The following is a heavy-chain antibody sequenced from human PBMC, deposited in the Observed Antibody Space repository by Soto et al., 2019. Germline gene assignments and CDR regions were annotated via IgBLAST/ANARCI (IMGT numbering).Heavy chain of an antibody. D-gene: IGHD3-22*01. CDR3: ARERSRYDRSGYYRPDY. CDR2: IIPMLGTP. CDR1: GDTFSMYS. J-gene: IGHJ4*02. Sequence: QVQLVQSGAEVKKPGSSVKVSCKVSGDTFSMYSISWVRQAPGQGLEWLGGIIPMLGTPCYAQRFQDRVTITADKDTTTAYMELSSLRSEDTAVYYCARERSRYDRSGYYRPDYWGQGTLVTVSS. V-gene: IGHV1-69*06.